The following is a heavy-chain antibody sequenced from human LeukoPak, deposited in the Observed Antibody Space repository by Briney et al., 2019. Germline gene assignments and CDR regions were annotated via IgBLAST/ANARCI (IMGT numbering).Heavy chain of an antibody. CDR3: ARVVGARNWYFDL. CDR2: INPNSGGT. CDR1: GYTFTGYY. Sequence: ASVKVSCKASGYTFTGYYMHWVRQAPRQGLEWMGRINPNSGGTNYAQKFQGRVTMTRDTSISTAYMELSRLRSDDTAVYYCARVVGARNWYFDLWGRGTLVTVSS. V-gene: IGHV1-2*06. D-gene: IGHD1-26*01. J-gene: IGHJ2*01.